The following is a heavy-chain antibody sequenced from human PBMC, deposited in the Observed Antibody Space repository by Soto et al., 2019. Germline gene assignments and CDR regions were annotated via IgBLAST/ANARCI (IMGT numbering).Heavy chain of an antibody. CDR2: IIPMFGIA. V-gene: IGHV1-69*02. J-gene: IGHJ5*02. CDR3: AVQMPDHWLDP. CDR1: GGTFGSYT. D-gene: IGHD2-2*01. Sequence: QVQLVQSGAEVKNPGSSVKVSCKASGGTFGSYTFSWVRQAPGQGLEWMGRIIPMFGIAHYAQKFQDRVTITADKSTSTVYMALSSLRYQDTAMYDCAVQMPDHWLDPWGQGTQVTVSS.